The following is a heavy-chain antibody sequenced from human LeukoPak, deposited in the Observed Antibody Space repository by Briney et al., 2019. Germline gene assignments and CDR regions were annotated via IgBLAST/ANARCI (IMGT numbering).Heavy chain of an antibody. CDR3: ARGLGVGSSWSLFDP. J-gene: IGHJ5*02. CDR2: INHSGST. D-gene: IGHD6-13*01. Sequence: PSETLSLTCAVYGGSFSGYYWSWIRQPPGKGLEWIGEINHSGSTNYNPSLKSRVTISVDTSENQFSLKLSSVTAADTAVYYCARGLGVGSSWSLFDPWGQGTLVTVSS. V-gene: IGHV4-34*01. CDR1: GGSFSGYY.